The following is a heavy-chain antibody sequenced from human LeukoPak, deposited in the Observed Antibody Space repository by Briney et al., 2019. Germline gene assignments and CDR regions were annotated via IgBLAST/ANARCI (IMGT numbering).Heavy chain of an antibody. CDR2: MNPNSGNT. CDR1: GGTFSSYA. J-gene: IGHJ4*02. CDR3: ARGVGSLYYFDY. D-gene: IGHD2-2*03. Sequence: ASVKVSCKASGGTFSSYAISWVRQATGQGLEWMGWMNPNSGNTGYAQKFQGRVTITRNTSISTAYMELSSLRSEDTAVYYCARGVGSLYYFDYWGQGTLVTVSS. V-gene: IGHV1-8*03.